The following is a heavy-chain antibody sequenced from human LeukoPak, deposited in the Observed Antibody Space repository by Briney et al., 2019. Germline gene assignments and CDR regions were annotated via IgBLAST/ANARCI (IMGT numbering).Heavy chain of an antibody. J-gene: IGHJ4*02. V-gene: IGHV4-59*08. CDR1: GGSLSSYY. Sequence: SETLSLTCTVSGGSLSSYYWSWIRQPPGKGLEWIGYIYYSGSTNYNPSLKSRVTISVDTSKNQFSLKLSSVTAADTAVYYCARLGVGYYDSSGYYDYWGQGTLVTVSS. CDR3: ARLGVGYYDSSGYYDY. CDR2: IYYSGST. D-gene: IGHD3-22*01.